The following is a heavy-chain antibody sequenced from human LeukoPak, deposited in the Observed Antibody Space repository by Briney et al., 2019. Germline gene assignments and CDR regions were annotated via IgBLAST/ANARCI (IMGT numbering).Heavy chain of an antibody. CDR3: ARDRDSSSSSDY. J-gene: IGHJ4*02. Sequence: GGSLRLSCAASGFTFSSYSMNWVRQAPGKGLEWVSSISSSSSYIYYADSVKGRFTISRDNAKNSLYLQMNSLRAEDTAVYYCARDRDSSSSSDYWGQGTLVTVSS. V-gene: IGHV3-21*04. D-gene: IGHD6-6*01. CDR1: GFTFSSYS. CDR2: ISSSSSYI.